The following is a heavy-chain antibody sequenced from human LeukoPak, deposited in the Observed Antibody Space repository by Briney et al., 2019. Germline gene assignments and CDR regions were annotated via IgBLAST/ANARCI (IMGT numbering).Heavy chain of an antibody. CDR2: ISAYNGNT. CDR3: ARVPPLGDYVDY. D-gene: IGHD4-17*01. CDR1: GYTFTSYG. Sequence: ASVKVSCEASGYTFTSYGISWVRQAPGQGLEWMGWISAYNGNTNYAQKLQGRVTMTTDTSTSTAYMELRSLRSDDTAVYYCARVPPLGDYVDYWGQGTLVTVSS. J-gene: IGHJ4*02. V-gene: IGHV1-18*01.